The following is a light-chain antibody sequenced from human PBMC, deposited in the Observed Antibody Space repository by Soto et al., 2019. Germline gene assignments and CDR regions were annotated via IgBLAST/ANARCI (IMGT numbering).Light chain of an antibody. CDR1: SSNIGSHT. V-gene: IGLV1-44*01. CDR2: SNN. J-gene: IGLJ2*01. Sequence: QSVLTQPPSASGTPGQRVTISCSGSSSNIGSHTVNWYQQLPGTAPKLLIYSNNQRPSGVPDRFSASKSGTSASLAISGLQSEDEADYHCAAWDDSLKAVFGGGTKLTV. CDR3: AAWDDSLKAV.